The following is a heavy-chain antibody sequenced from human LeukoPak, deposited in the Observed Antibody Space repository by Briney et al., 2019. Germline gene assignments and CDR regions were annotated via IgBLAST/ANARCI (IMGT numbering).Heavy chain of an antibody. CDR3: ARGGEQWLPDFDY. CDR2: INPSGGST. V-gene: IGHV1-46*01. J-gene: IGHJ4*02. CDR1: GYTFTSYG. Sequence: ASVKVSCKASGYTFTSYGISWVRQAPGQGLERLGIINPSGGSTSYAQKFQGRVTMTRDTSTSTVYMELSSLRSEDTAVYYCARGGEQWLPDFDYWGQGTLATVSS. D-gene: IGHD6-19*01.